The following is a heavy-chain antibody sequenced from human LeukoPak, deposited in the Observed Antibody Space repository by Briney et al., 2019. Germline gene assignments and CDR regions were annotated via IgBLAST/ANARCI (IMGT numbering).Heavy chain of an antibody. D-gene: IGHD3-9*01. CDR1: GGTFSSYA. J-gene: IGHJ3*02. Sequence: EASVKVSCKASGGTFSSYAISWVRQAPGQGLEWMGGIIPIFGTANYAQKFQGRVTITADESTSTAYMELSSLRSEDTAVYYCARDLLRYFDWLLRSRHDAFDIWGQGTMVTVSS. CDR3: ARDLLRYFDWLLRSRHDAFDI. CDR2: IIPIFGTA. V-gene: IGHV1-69*13.